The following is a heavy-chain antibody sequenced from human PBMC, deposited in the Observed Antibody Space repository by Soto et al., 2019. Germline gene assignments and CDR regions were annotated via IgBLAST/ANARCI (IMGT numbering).Heavy chain of an antibody. CDR3: ARGTFVRFLEWSLSGMDV. CDR2: INPIGGT. V-gene: IGHV1-2*02. D-gene: IGHD3-3*01. J-gene: IGHJ6*02. Sequence: ASVKVSCKASGYTFTSYYMHWVRQAPGQGLEWMGIINPIGGTNYAQKFQGRVTMTRDTSISTAYMELSRLRSDDTAVYYCARGTFVRFLEWSLSGMDVWGQGTTVTVSS. CDR1: GYTFTSYY.